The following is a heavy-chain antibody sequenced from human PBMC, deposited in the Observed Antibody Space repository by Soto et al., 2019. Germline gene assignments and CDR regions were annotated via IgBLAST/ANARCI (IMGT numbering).Heavy chain of an antibody. V-gene: IGHV3-21*04. D-gene: IGHD3-10*01. CDR2: ISSSSTYI. CDR3: ARGSTTDYYGSGSYYSFADY. Sequence: GGSLRLCCAASGFTFSFYSMNWVRQAPGKGLEWVSSISSSSTYIYYADSVKGRFTISRDNAKNSLYLQMNSLRAEDTAVYYCARGSTTDYYGSGSYYSFADYWGQGTLVTVSS. CDR1: GFTFSFYS. J-gene: IGHJ4*02.